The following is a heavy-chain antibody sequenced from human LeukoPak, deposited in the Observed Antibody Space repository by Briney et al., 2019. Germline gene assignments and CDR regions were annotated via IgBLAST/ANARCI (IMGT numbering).Heavy chain of an antibody. Sequence: GGSLRLSCAASGFTFSDYYMSWIRQAPGKGLEWVSYISSSGSTIYHADSVKGRFTISGDNAKNSLYLQMNSLRAEDTAVYYCARDGYCSGGSCYSGGTSPIDYWGQGTLVTVSS. CDR3: ARDGYCSGGSCYSGGTSPIDY. J-gene: IGHJ4*02. CDR2: ISSSGSTI. V-gene: IGHV3-11*04. CDR1: GFTFSDYY. D-gene: IGHD2-15*01.